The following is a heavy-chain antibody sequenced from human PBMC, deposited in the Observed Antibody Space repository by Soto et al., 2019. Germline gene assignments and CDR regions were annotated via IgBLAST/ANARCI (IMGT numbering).Heavy chain of an antibody. D-gene: IGHD2-2*01. Sequence: SETLSLTCAVSGYSISSGYYWGWIRQPPGKGLEWIGSIYHSGSTYYNPSLKSRVTISVDTSKNQFSLKLTSVTAADTAVYYCARAVYCTTANCWDDFHYYNIDVWGQGTAVTVSS. V-gene: IGHV4-38-2*01. J-gene: IGHJ6*02. CDR2: IYHSGST. CDR1: GYSISSGYY. CDR3: ARAVYCTTANCWDDFHYYNIDV.